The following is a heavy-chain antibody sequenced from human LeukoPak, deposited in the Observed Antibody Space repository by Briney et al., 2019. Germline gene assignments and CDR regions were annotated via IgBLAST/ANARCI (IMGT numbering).Heavy chain of an antibody. J-gene: IGHJ5*02. CDR3: ASEPPGYGFDP. Sequence: PSETLSLTCAVFGGSFSGYYCSWIRQPPGKGLEWIGEINHSGSTNYNPSLKSRVTISVDTSKNQFSLKLSSVTAADTAVYYCASEPPGYGFDPWGQGTLVTVSS. V-gene: IGHV4-34*01. CDR2: INHSGST. D-gene: IGHD5-12*01. CDR1: GGSFSGYY.